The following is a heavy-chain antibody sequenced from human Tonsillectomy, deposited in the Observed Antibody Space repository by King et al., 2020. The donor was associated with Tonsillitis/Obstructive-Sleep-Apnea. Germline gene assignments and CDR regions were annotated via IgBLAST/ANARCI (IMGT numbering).Heavy chain of an antibody. CDR3: ARGKGFCGKGVCIPRGFYY. V-gene: IGHV3-74*03. CDR2: INSDGTST. CDR1: RFTFSSYW. D-gene: IGHD2-8*01. Sequence: VQLVESGGGVVQPGGSLRLSCVASRFTFSSYWMHWVRQAPGKGLMWVSRINSDGTSTTYADSVKGRFNVSRDNDKNTLFLQMNRLGAEDTAVYFCARGKGFCGKGVCIPRGFYYGGPGILGAVSS. J-gene: IGHJ4*02.